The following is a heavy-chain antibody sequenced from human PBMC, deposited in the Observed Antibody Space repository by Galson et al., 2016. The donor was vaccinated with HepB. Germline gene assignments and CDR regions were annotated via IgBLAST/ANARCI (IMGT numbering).Heavy chain of an antibody. CDR1: GFTLTDYY. CDR2: LNPNSGGT. V-gene: IGHV1-2*02. Sequence: SVKVSCKASGFTLTDYYMHWVRQAPGQGLEWMGWLNPNSGGTNYAQKFQGRVTMSRDTSISTAYMELSGLRSDDTAVYYCARETSGWQLNYYFYYGMDVWGQGTTVTVSS. D-gene: IGHD6-19*01. J-gene: IGHJ6*02. CDR3: ARETSGWQLNYYFYYGMDV.